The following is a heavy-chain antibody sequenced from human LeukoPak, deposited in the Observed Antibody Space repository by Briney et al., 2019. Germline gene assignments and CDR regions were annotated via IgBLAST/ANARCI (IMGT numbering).Heavy chain of an antibody. J-gene: IGHJ4*02. V-gene: IGHV1-69*13. CDR2: IIPIFGTA. CDR3: ARGGGIFGVVLMSYFDY. CDR1: GGTFSSYA. D-gene: IGHD3-3*01. Sequence: SVKVSCKASGGTFSSYAISWVRQAPGQGLEWMGGIIPIFGTANYAQKFQGRVTITADESTSTAYTELSSLRSEDTAVYHCARGGGIFGVVLMSYFDYWGQGTLVTVSS.